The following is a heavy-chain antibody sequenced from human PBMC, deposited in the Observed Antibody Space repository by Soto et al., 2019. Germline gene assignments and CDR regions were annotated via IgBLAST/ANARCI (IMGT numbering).Heavy chain of an antibody. CDR2: ISGSGGST. J-gene: IGHJ6*02. CDR3: AKGGGPKIDWLYGMDV. CDR1: GFTFSSYA. V-gene: IGHV3-23*01. D-gene: IGHD5-12*01. Sequence: EVQLLESGGGLVQPGGSLRLSCAASGFTFSSYAMSWVRQAPGKGLEWVSAISGSGGSTYYADSVKGRFTISRDNSNNTLQLQMSSRRAEDTALDYCAKGGGPKIDWLYGMDVWGQGTTVTVSS.